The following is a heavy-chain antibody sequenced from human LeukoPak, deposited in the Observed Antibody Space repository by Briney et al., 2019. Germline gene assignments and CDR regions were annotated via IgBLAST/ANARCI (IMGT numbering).Heavy chain of an antibody. CDR2: INHSGST. D-gene: IGHD5-18*01. J-gene: IGHJ4*02. CDR3: ARYAWIQLYLGFDY. V-gene: IGHV4-34*01. CDR1: GGSFSGYY. Sequence: SETLSLTCAVYGGSFSGYYWNWIRQPPGKGLEWIGEINHSGSTNYNPSLKSRVTISVDTSKNQFSLKLSSVTAADTAVYYCARYAWIQLYLGFDYWGQGTLVTVSS.